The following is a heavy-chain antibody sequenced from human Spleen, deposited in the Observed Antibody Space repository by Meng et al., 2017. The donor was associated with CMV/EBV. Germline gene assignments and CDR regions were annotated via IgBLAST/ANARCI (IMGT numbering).Heavy chain of an antibody. CDR1: GFAFRSYA. V-gene: IGHV3-33*06. CDR3: AKERVWGANGYYYGMDV. CDR2: IWYDGSNE. Sequence: GGSLRLSCAASGFAFRSYAMSWVRQAPGKGLEWVALIWYDGSNEYYIDSVKGRFTISRDTSRNTVYLQMNSLRVEDTAVYYCAKERVWGANGYYYGMDVWGQGTTVTVSS. J-gene: IGHJ6*02. D-gene: IGHD1-26*01.